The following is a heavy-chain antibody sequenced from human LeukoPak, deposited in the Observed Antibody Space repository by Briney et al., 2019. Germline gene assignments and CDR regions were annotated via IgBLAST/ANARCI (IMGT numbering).Heavy chain of an antibody. V-gene: IGHV4-38-2*02. J-gene: IGHJ5*02. D-gene: IGHD3-10*01. CDR1: GYSISSGYW. CDR3: ARDYYGWNWFDP. Sequence: SETLSLTCTVSGYSISSGYWWGWIRQPPGKGLEWIGSFYHSGSTSYNPSLKSRVTISVDTSKNQFSLKLSSVTAADTAVYYCARDYYGWNWFDPWGQGTLVTVSS. CDR2: FYHSGST.